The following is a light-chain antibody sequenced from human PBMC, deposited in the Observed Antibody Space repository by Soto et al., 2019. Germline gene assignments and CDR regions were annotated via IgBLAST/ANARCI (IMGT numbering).Light chain of an antibody. Sequence: DIQMTQSPSTLYGSVGDRVTITCRASQTISSWLAWYQQKPGKAPKLLSYKASTLKSGVPSSFSGRGSGTEFTLTISSLQPDDFATYYCQHYNSYSEAFGQGTKVGI. CDR2: KAS. CDR1: QTISSW. V-gene: IGKV1-5*03. J-gene: IGKJ1*01. CDR3: QHYNSYSEA.